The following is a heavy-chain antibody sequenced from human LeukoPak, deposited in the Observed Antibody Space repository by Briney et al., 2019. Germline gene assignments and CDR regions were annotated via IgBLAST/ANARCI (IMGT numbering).Heavy chain of an antibody. CDR2: ISSNGGST. CDR1: GFTSSSYS. CDR3: ARVAARVSLDY. D-gene: IGHD2-15*01. J-gene: IGHJ4*02. V-gene: IGHV3-64*01. Sequence: GGSLRLSCAASGFTSSSYSMHWVRQAPGKGLEYVSAISSNGGSTYYASSVKGRFTISRDNSRNTLYLQMGSLRAEDMAVYYCARVAARVSLDYWGQGTLVTVSS.